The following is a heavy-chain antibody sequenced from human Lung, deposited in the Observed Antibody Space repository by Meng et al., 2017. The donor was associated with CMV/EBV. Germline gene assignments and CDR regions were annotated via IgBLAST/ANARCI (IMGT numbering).Heavy chain of an antibody. Sequence: LSCTVSGGSISSGDYYWSWIRQHPGKGLEWIGYIYYSGNTYYSPSLKSRVTVSVDTSKNQFSLKLSSVTAADTAVYYCARDPGGYCRNTNCPRWFDPWGQGTLVTVSS. V-gene: IGHV4-31*03. D-gene: IGHD2-2*01. CDR3: ARDPGGYCRNTNCPRWFDP. CDR2: IYYSGNT. J-gene: IGHJ5*02. CDR1: GGSISSGDYY.